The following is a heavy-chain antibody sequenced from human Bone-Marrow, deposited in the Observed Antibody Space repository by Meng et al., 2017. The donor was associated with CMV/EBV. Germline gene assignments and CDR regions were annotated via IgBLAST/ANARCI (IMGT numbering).Heavy chain of an antibody. V-gene: IGHV1-2*02. D-gene: IGHD5-12*01. CDR1: GYTFTAHY. Sequence: ASVKVSCKASGYTFTAHYFHWVRQAPGQGLEWMGWIHPHRGDTNYAQQFQGRVTMTRDTSISTAYMELSRLRSDDTAVYYCARVESGYEHFDYWGQGTLVTVSS. CDR3: ARVESGYEHFDY. J-gene: IGHJ4*02. CDR2: IHPHRGDT.